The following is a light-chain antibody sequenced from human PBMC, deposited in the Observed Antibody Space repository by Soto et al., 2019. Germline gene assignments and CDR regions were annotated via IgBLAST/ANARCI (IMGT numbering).Light chain of an antibody. Sequence: SYELTQPSSVSVSPGQTARITCSGNILADKFARWYQQKPGQAPVLVVYDDRDRRSGIPDRFSGSNSGNTATLTIARVEAGDEADYHCLVWDSRSEHYVFGPGTKLTVL. CDR3: LVWDSRSEHYV. CDR1: ILADKF. CDR2: DDR. J-gene: IGLJ1*01. V-gene: IGLV3-21*02.